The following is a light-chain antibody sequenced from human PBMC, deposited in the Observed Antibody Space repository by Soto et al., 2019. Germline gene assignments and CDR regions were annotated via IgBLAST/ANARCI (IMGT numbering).Light chain of an antibody. CDR1: QSVSRN. CDR2: GAS. Sequence: EIVMTQSPATLSVSPWEMATLSCRASQSVSRNLAWYQQKPGQPPRLLIYGASTRATGIPARFSGSGSGTDFTLTISSLEPEDFAVHYCQQRSNWPPLTFGQGTRLEIK. V-gene: IGKV3-11*01. J-gene: IGKJ5*01. CDR3: QQRSNWPPLT.